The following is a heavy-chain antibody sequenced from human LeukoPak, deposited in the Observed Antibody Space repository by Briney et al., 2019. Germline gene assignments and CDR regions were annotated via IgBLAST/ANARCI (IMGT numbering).Heavy chain of an antibody. J-gene: IGHJ4*02. CDR1: GYTFTSYD. CDR2: MNPNSGNT. V-gene: IGHV1-8*03. Sequence: GASVKVSCKASGYTFTSYDINWVRQATGQGLEWMGWMNPNSGNTGYAQKFQGSVTITRNTSISTAYMELSSLRSEDTAVYYCARSPTMIVVEDYFDYWGQGTLVTVSS. D-gene: IGHD3-22*01. CDR3: ARSPTMIVVEDYFDY.